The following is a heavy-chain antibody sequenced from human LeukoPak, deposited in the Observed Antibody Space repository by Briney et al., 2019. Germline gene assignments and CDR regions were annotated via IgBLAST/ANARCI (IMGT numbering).Heavy chain of an antibody. V-gene: IGHV4-61*02. CDR3: ARHEPGYCSSTSCYYSNWFDP. CDR1: GGSISSGSYY. CDR2: IYTSGSA. Sequence: SETLSLTCTVSGGSISSGSYYWSWIRQPAGKGLEWIGRIYTSGSANYNPSLKSRVTISVDTSKNQFSLKPSSVTAADTAVYYCARHEPGYCSSTSCYYSNWFDPWGQGTLVTVSS. J-gene: IGHJ5*02. D-gene: IGHD2-2*01.